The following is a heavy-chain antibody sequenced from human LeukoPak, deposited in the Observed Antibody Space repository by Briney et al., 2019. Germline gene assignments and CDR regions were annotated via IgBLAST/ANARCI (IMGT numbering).Heavy chain of an antibody. D-gene: IGHD6-19*01. CDR3: GKMDAGWQSFDAFDI. CDR2: ISAGGGNT. V-gene: IGHV3-23*01. CDR1: GFTSTNFA. Sequence: GRSLRLSGPASGFTSTNFAMSCVRQAPGKGLEWVSFISAGGGNTYHADSVKGRLTLSRDNSKNTLYLQMNSLRVEDTAVYYWGKMDAGWQSFDAFDIWGQGTMVSVSS. J-gene: IGHJ3*02.